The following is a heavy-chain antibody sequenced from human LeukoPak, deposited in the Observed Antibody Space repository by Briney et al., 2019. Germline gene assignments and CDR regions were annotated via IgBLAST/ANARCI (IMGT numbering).Heavy chain of an antibody. J-gene: IGHJ6*02. CDR3: ASRIGRYLYYFGMDV. V-gene: IGHV4-34*01. CDR2: INESGST. Sequence: KTSETLSLTCAVSGGPFSHYYWTWIRQPPGKGLEWIGEINESGSTSYDPSLKSRVTISVDTSKNHFSLNLTSVTAADTAVYYCASRIGRYLYYFGMDVWGQGTTVTVSS. CDR1: GGPFSHYY. D-gene: IGHD1-26*01.